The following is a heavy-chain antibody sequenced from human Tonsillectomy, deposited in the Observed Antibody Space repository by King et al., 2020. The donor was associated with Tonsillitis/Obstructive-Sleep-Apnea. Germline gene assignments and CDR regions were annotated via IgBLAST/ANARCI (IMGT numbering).Heavy chain of an antibody. CDR2: IYYSGST. Sequence: PLQESGPGLVKPSETLSLTCTVSGGSVSSGSYYWSWIRQPPGKGLEWIGYIYYSGSTNYNPSLKSRVTISVDTSKNQFSLKLSSVTAADTAVYYCAREDCSGGSCYLDYWGQGTLVTVSS. CDR3: AREDCSGGSCYLDY. J-gene: IGHJ4*02. D-gene: IGHD2-15*01. CDR1: GGSVSSGSYY. V-gene: IGHV4-61*01.